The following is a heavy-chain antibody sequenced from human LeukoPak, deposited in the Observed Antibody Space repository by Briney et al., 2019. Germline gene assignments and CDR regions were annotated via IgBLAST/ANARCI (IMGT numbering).Heavy chain of an antibody. J-gene: IGHJ4*02. Sequence: ASVKVSCKASGYTFTSYYMHWVRQAPGQGLEWMGIINPSGGSTSYAQKFQGRVTMTRDTSTSTVYMELSSLRSEDTAVYYCARDYCSGGSCYLFDCWGQGTLVTVSS. CDR1: GYTFTSYY. V-gene: IGHV1-46*01. CDR3: ARDYCSGGSCYLFDC. CDR2: INPSGGST. D-gene: IGHD2-15*01.